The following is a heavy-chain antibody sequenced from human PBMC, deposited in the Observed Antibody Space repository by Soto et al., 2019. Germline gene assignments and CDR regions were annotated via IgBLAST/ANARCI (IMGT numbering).Heavy chain of an antibody. D-gene: IGHD3-9*01. Sequence: SETLSLTCTVSGGSISGYYWSWIRRPPGKGLEWIGYIYSNGATNYNPSLKSRITISVDTSKNQFSLNLSSVTAADTALYYCARLGGTGYYAGSVYWGQGTQVTVSS. CDR2: IYSNGAT. CDR1: GGSISGYY. V-gene: IGHV4-59*08. J-gene: IGHJ4*02. CDR3: ARLGGTGYYAGSVY.